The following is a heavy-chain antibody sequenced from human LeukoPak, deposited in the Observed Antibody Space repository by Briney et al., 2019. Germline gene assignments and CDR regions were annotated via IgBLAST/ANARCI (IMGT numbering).Heavy chain of an antibody. J-gene: IGHJ3*02. Sequence: GESLQISCKGSGYSFTSYWIGWVRQMPGKGLEWMGIIYPDDSDTRYSPSFRGQVTISADRSISTAYLQWSSLKASDTAMYYCARQSHDAFDIWGQGTMVTVS. CDR2: IYPDDSDT. CDR1: GYSFTSYW. V-gene: IGHV5-51*01. CDR3: ARQSHDAFDI.